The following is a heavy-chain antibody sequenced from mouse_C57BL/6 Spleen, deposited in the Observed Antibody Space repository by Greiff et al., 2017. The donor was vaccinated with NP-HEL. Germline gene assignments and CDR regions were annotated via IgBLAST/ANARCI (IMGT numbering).Heavy chain of an antibody. Sequence: EVQRVESGEGLVKPGGSLKLSCAASGFTFSSYAMSWVRQTPEKRLEWVAYISSGGDYIYYADTVKGRFTISRDNARNTLYLQMSSLKSEDTAMYYCTRESGSSYGWYFDVWGTGTTVTVSS. D-gene: IGHD1-1*01. CDR2: ISSGGDYI. J-gene: IGHJ1*03. CDR1: GFTFSSYA. V-gene: IGHV5-9-1*02. CDR3: TRESGSSYGWYFDV.